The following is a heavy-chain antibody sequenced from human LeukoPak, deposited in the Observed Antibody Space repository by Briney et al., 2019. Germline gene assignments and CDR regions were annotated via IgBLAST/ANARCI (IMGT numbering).Heavy chain of an antibody. CDR2: IYYSGST. V-gene: IGHV4-59*01. Sequence: MSSASLSLTCAVDGGSFSGYYASWIRQPPGEGLEWIGHIYYSGSTNYTPSLKSRVTISVDTSKNQFSLKLSSVTAADTAVYYCARGGSGWLPDYWGQGTLVTVSS. D-gene: IGHD6-19*01. CDR1: GGSFSGYY. CDR3: ARGGSGWLPDY. J-gene: IGHJ4*02.